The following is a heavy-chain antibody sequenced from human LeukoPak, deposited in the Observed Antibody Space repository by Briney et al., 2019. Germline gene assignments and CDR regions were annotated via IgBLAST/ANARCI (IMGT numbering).Heavy chain of an antibody. D-gene: IGHD2-15*01. V-gene: IGHV3-21*01. J-gene: IGHJ4*02. Sequence: PGGSLRLSCAASGFTFRSYSLNWVRQAPGKGLEWVSSISSSSTYISYADSLKGRFTISRDNAKNSLYLEMNSLRAEDTAVYYCARSKILRSEDYWGPGTLVIVSS. CDR3: ARSKILRSEDY. CDR2: ISSSSTYI. CDR1: GFTFRSYS.